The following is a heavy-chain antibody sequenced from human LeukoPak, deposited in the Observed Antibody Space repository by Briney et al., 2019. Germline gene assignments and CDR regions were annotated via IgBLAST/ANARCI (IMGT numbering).Heavy chain of an antibody. Sequence: GGSLRLSCAASGFTFSSYGMHWVRQAPGKGLEWVAFIRYDGSNKYYADSVKGRFTISRGNSKNTLYLQMNSLRAEDTAVYYCAKIGAVAGHFDYWGQGTLVTVSS. CDR2: IRYDGSNK. V-gene: IGHV3-30*02. CDR3: AKIGAVAGHFDY. D-gene: IGHD6-19*01. J-gene: IGHJ4*02. CDR1: GFTFSSYG.